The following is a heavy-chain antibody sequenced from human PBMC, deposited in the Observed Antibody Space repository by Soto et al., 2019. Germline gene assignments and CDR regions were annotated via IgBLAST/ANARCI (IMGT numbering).Heavy chain of an antibody. J-gene: IGHJ4*02. Sequence: PGGSLRLSCAASGFTFSSYGMHWVRQAPGKGLEWVAVIWYDGSNKYYADSVKGRFTISRDNSKNTPYLQMDSLRAEDTAVYYCAREEYSSGWFDYWGQGTLVTVSS. CDR2: IWYDGSNK. D-gene: IGHD6-19*01. CDR1: GFTFSSYG. V-gene: IGHV3-33*01. CDR3: AREEYSSGWFDY.